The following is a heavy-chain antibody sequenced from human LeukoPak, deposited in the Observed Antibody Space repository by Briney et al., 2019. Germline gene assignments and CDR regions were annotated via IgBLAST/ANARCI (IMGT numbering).Heavy chain of an antibody. D-gene: IGHD3-16*02. CDR2: IDYSGST. CDR1: GGSISNSNYY. CDR3: ARRDYDYVWGTYRRYRPFDY. J-gene: IGHJ4*02. V-gene: IGHV4-39*01. Sequence: TSETLSLTCTVSGGSISNSNYYWGWIRQPPGKGLEWIGGIDYSGSTNYNPSLKSRVTISVNTSKNQFSLRLSSVTAADTAVYYCARRDYDYVWGTYRRYRPFDYWGQGTLVTVSS.